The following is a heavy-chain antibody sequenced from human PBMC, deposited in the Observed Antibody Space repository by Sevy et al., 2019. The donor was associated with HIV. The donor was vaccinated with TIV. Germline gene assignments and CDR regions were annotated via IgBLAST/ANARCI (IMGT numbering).Heavy chain of an antibody. CDR2: IYYSGST. V-gene: IGHV4-59*13. Sequence: SETLSLTCTVSGGSISSYYWSWIRQPPGKGLEWIGYIYYSGSTNYNPSLKSRVTISVDTSKNQFSLKLSSVTAADTAVYYRARLHHDWYFDLWGCGTLVTVSS. D-gene: IGHD4-4*01. CDR1: GGSISSYY. J-gene: IGHJ2*01. CDR3: ARLHHDWYFDL.